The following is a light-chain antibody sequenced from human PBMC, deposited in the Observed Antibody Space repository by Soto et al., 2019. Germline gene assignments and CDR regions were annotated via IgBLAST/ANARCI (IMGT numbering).Light chain of an antibody. CDR3: QTWGTGIVV. CDR2: LNSDGSH. J-gene: IGLJ2*01. CDR1: SGHSNYA. Sequence: QLVLTQSPSASASLGASVKLTCTLSSGHSNYAIAWHQQQPEKGPRYLMNLNSDGSHSKGDGIPYRFSGSSSGAERYLTISSLQSEDEADYYCQTWGTGIVVFCGGTKVTVL. V-gene: IGLV4-69*01.